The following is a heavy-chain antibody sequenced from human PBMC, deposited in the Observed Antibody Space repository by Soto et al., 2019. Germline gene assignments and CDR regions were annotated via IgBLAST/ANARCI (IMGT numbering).Heavy chain of an antibody. CDR3: ARDLRLSYGDYGTDAFDI. D-gene: IGHD4-17*01. J-gene: IGHJ3*02. CDR2: ISYDGSNK. CDR1: GFTFSSYA. V-gene: IGHV3-30-3*01. Sequence: QVQLVESGGGVVQPVRSLRLSCAASGFTFSSYAMHWVRQAPGKGLEWVAVISYDGSNKYYADSVKGRFTISRDNSKNTLYLQMNSLRAEDTAVYYCARDLRLSYGDYGTDAFDIWGQGTMVTVSS.